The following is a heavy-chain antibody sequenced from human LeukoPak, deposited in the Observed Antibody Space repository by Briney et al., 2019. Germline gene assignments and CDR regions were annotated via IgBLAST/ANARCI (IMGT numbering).Heavy chain of an antibody. CDR2: IDPSDSYT. D-gene: IGHD3-9*01. CDR3: ARLRYDILTGYQKDY. V-gene: IGHV5-10-1*01. J-gene: IGHJ4*02. CDR1: GYSFTSYW. Sequence: GESLRISCKGSGYSFTSYWISWVRQMPGKGLEWMGRIDPSDSYTNYSPSFQGHVTISADKSISTAYLQWRSLKASDPAMYYCARLRYDILTGYQKDYWGQGTLVTVSS.